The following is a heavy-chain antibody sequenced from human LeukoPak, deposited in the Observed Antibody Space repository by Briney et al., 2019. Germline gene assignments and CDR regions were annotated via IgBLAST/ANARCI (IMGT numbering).Heavy chain of an antibody. V-gene: IGHV3-33*01. J-gene: IGHJ4*02. Sequence: PGRSLRLSCAASGFTFSSYGMHWVRQAPGKGLEWVAVIWYDGSNKYYADSVKGRFTISRDNSKNTLYLQMNSLRAEDTAVYYCARDYGDYSRALDDWGQGTLVTVSS. CDR1: GFTFSSYG. CDR3: ARDYGDYSRALDD. CDR2: IWYDGSNK. D-gene: IGHD4-17*01.